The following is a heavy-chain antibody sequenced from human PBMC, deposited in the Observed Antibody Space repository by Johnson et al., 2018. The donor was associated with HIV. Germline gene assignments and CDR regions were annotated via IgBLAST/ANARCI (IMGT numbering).Heavy chain of an antibody. Sequence: VQLVESGGGVVQPGTSLRLSCAASGFTFSSYAMHWVRQAPGKGLEWVSGINWNGGSAGYAESVKGRFTISRDNAKNTLYLQMNSLRAGDTAVYYCARDATYRKYALTSFDIWGQGTMVTVSS. CDR2: INWNGGSA. CDR1: GFTFSSYA. D-gene: IGHD1-14*01. V-gene: IGHV3-20*04. J-gene: IGHJ3*02. CDR3: ARDATYRKYALTSFDI.